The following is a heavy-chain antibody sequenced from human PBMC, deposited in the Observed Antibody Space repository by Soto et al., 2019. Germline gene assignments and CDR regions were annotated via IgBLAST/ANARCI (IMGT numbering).Heavy chain of an antibody. Sequence: SETLSLTCTFSGGSISSYYWTWIRQPPGEGLEWIGYIYYSGSTNYNPTLKSRVTMSVNTSKNQFSLNLSSVTAAATGGYHCEILQPRSYAFANWGQGTMVTASS. CDR3: EILQPRSYAFAN. V-gene: IGHV4-59*08. CDR2: IYYSGST. CDR1: GGSISSYY. J-gene: IGHJ3*02. D-gene: IGHD3-16*02.